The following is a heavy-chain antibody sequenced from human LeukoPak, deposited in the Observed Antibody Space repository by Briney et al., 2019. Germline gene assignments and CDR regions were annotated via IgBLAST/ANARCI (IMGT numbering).Heavy chain of an antibody. V-gene: IGHV3-20*04. D-gene: IGHD3-22*01. Sequence: GGSLRLSCAASGFTFDDYGMSWVRQAPGKGLEWVSGINWNGGSTGYADSVKGRFTISRDSAKNSLYLQMNSLRAEDTAVYFCAKEGHYNSSGYQSYWGQGTLVTVSS. J-gene: IGHJ4*02. CDR2: INWNGGST. CDR1: GFTFDDYG. CDR3: AKEGHYNSSGYQSY.